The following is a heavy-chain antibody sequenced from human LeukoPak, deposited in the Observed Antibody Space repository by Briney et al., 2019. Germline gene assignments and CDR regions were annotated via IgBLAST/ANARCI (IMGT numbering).Heavy chain of an antibody. CDR3: AKDRDGMYSGSYYRPYYFDS. CDR2: IRGSGGST. D-gene: IGHD1-26*01. J-gene: IGHJ4*02. CDR1: GFTVSSYY. Sequence: PGGPLRLSCAASGFTVSSYYMTWVRQAPGKGLEWVSDIRGSGGSTYYADSAKGRFTISRDNSKNTKYLQMNSLRAEDTAVYYCAKDRDGMYSGSYYRPYYFDSWGQGTLVTVSS. V-gene: IGHV3-23*01.